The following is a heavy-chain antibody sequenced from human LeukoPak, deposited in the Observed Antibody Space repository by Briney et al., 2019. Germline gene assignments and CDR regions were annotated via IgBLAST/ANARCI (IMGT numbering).Heavy chain of an antibody. V-gene: IGHV4-38-2*02. CDR1: GYSISSGYY. D-gene: IGHD4-23*01. J-gene: IGHJ4*02. Sequence: SGTLCLTCAVSGYSISSGYYWGWIRQPPGKGREWIGSIYDSGSPYYNPPLKSRVTISVDTSKNQFYLQLSPGTAADTAVYYCARELYGGLDHWGQGTLVTVSS. CDR2: IYDSGSP. CDR3: ARELYGGLDH.